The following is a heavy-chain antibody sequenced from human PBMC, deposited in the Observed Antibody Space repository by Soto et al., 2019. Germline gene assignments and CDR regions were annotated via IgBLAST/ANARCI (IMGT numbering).Heavy chain of an antibody. V-gene: IGHV4-30-4*01. CDR1: GGPINSPDYY. CDR2: LYFNGGT. Sequence: SETLSLTCNVSGGPINSPDYYWTWIRQSPGKGLEWIGYLYFNGGTQYNPSLRTPISISLDTAKKHFSLKMRSVTGADTAVYFCARGISKYSSWYESHTLFVAWGEGALVTVPS. D-gene: IGHD3-22*01. CDR3: ARGISKYSSWYESHTLFVA. J-gene: IGHJ5*02.